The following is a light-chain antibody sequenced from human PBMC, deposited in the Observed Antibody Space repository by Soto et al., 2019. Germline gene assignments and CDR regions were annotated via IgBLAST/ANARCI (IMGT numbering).Light chain of an antibody. Sequence: DIQMTQSPSSLSASVGDRVTITCRASQSISSYLNWYQQKPGKAPKLLIYAASSLQSRVPSRFSRSGSGTDFALTISSLQPEDFATYYCQQSYSTPLTFGGGTKVDIK. J-gene: IGKJ4*01. CDR3: QQSYSTPLT. CDR1: QSISSY. V-gene: IGKV1-39*01. CDR2: AAS.